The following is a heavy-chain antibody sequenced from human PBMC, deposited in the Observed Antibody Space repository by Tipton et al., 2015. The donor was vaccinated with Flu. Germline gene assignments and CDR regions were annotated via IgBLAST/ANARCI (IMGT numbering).Heavy chain of an antibody. D-gene: IGHD3-9*01. CDR2: IYYSGST. V-gene: IGHV4-59*01. Sequence: TLSLTCTVSGVSISSYYWRWIRQPPGKGLEWIGYIYYSGSTNYNPSLKSRVTISVDTSKNQFSLKLSSVTAADTAVYYCARGVDILTGYYKGRVAFDIWGQGTMVTVSS. CDR1: GVSISSYY. CDR3: ARGVDILTGYYKGRVAFDI. J-gene: IGHJ3*02.